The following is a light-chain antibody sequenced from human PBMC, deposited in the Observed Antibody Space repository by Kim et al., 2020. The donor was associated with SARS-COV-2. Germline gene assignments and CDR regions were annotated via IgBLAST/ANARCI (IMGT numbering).Light chain of an antibody. Sequence: EIVLTQSPATLSLSPGERATLSCRASQSVSSYLAWYQQKPGQAPRLLIYDASNRATGIPARFSGSGSGTEFSLTISSLESEDFAVYYCQHRSNWPPTFGQGTKVDIK. CDR1: QSVSSY. J-gene: IGKJ1*01. CDR2: DAS. V-gene: IGKV3-11*01. CDR3: QHRSNWPPT.